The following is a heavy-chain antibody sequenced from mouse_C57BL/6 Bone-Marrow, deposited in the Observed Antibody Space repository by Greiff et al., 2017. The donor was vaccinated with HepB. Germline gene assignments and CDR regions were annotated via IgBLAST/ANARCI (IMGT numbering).Heavy chain of an antibody. Sequence: VQLKQSGPELVKPGDSVKISCKASGYSFTGYFMNWVMQSHGKSLEWIGRINPYNGDTFYNQKFKGMATLTVDKSSSTAHMELRSLTSEDSAVYYCARDDLLWLRGETLDYWGQGTSVTVSS. D-gene: IGHD2-2*01. CDR3: ARDDLLWLRGETLDY. J-gene: IGHJ4*01. V-gene: IGHV1-20*01. CDR1: GYSFTGYF. CDR2: INPYNGDT.